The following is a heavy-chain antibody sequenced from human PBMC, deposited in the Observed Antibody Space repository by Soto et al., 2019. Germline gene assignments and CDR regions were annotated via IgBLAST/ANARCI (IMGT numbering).Heavy chain of an antibody. CDR2: IKEDGSET. CDR3: ARGGSHSSDS. J-gene: IGHJ5*01. CDR1: GFTFSAFW. V-gene: IGHV3-7*05. D-gene: IGHD1-26*01. Sequence: GGSLRLSYAASGFTFSAFWMSWVRRAPGRGLEWVANIKEDGSETYYADSVEGRFTISRDNAKKSLYLQMNSLRAEDTALYYCARGGSHSSDSWG.